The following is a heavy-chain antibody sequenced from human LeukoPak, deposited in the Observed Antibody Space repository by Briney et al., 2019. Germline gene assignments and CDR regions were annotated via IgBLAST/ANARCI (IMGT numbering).Heavy chain of an antibody. CDR2: VYSDGVT. J-gene: IGHJ5*02. CDR1: GFTVSSYG. CDR3: VRDRAEGRAWVEFDP. Sequence: GGSLRLSCAASGFTVSSYGMSWVRQAPGKGPEWVSLVYSDGVTRYADSVQGRFTISRDNSRNTVYLQMNNLRVEDTAVYHCVRDRAEGRAWVEFDPWGQGILVTVS. V-gene: IGHV3-66*02.